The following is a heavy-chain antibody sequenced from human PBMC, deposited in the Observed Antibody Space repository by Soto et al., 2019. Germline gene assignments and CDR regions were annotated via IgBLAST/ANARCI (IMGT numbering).Heavy chain of an antibody. CDR2: IRGSADSA. CDR1: GFTFTGHV. J-gene: IGHJ5*02. CDR3: AKHLWFGESVFDP. V-gene: IGHV3-23*01. Sequence: GSLILSCASSGFTFTGHVMSLVRKAPRKGLEWVSTIRGSADSANYADSVKGRFTISRDNSKNMLYPQMNSLRADDTAVYYCAKHLWFGESVFDPWGQGNLVIVSS. D-gene: IGHD3-10*01.